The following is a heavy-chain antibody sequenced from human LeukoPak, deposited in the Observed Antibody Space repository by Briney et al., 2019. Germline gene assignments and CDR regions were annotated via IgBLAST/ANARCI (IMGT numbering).Heavy chain of an antibody. V-gene: IGHV3-23*01. J-gene: IGHJ4*02. Sequence: PGGSLRLSCAVSGFTFSSYAMRWVRQAPGKGLEWVSAISGSGGSTYYADSVKGRFTISRDNSKNTLYLQMNSLRAEDTAVYYCAKDLSSVVVVAATPFGYWGQGTLVTVSS. CDR2: ISGSGGST. D-gene: IGHD2-15*01. CDR3: AKDLSSVVVVAATPFGY. CDR1: GFTFSSYA.